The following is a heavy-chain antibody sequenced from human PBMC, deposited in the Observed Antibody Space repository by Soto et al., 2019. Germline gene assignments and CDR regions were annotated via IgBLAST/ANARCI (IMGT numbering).Heavy chain of an antibody. CDR3: ARGWYRSGWYSAAGDI. CDR1: GYSVSSNSAA. D-gene: IGHD6-19*01. Sequence: SQTLSLTCAISGYSVSSNSAAWNWIRQSPSRGLEWLGRTYYRSKWYNDYAVSVKSRIAINPDTSKNQFSLQLNSVTPEDTAVYCCARGWYRSGWYSAAGDIWGQGKIGTV. J-gene: IGHJ3*02. CDR2: TYYRSKWYN. V-gene: IGHV6-1*01.